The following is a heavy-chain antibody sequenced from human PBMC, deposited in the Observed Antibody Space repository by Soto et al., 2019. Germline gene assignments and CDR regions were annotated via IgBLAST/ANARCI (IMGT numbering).Heavy chain of an antibody. D-gene: IGHD3-3*01. CDR3: ARSGIFGGKYINYYYYYGMDV. CDR1: GGTFSSYA. Sequence: SVKVSFKASGGTFSSYAISWLRQAPGQGLEWMGGIIPIFGTANYAQEFQGRVTITADESTSTAYMELSSLRSEDTAVYYCARSGIFGGKYINYYYYYGMDVWGQGTTVTVSS. V-gene: IGHV1-69*13. J-gene: IGHJ6*02. CDR2: IIPIFGTA.